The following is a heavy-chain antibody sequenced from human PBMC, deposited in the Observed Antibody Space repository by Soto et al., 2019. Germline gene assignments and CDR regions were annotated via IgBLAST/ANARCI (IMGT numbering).Heavy chain of an antibody. CDR1: GGSISSSSYY. V-gene: IGHV4-39*02. Sequence: QLQLQESGPGLVKPSETLSLTCTVSGGSISSSSYYWGWIRQPPGKGLEWIGSVSFSGSTYYNPSLKSRVTISVDTSKNYFSLRLSSVTAADTAVYYCARVVRGLVIGYFDYWGQGILVTVSS. J-gene: IGHJ4*02. CDR3: ARVVRGLVIGYFDY. D-gene: IGHD3-10*01. CDR2: VSFSGST.